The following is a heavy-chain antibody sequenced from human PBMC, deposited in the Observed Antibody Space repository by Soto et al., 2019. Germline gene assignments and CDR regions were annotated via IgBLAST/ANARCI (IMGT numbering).Heavy chain of an antibody. CDR2: ISTGDSPI. D-gene: IGHD3-10*01. Sequence: EVQLVESGGGLVQPGGSLRLSCAASGFTFSSYAMNWVRQAPGKGLEWVSYISTGDSPIYYADSVKGRFTISRDNAKNSLYLQMISLRDEDTAVYYCARVRFGELVWGQGTLVTVSS. CDR3: ARVRFGELV. J-gene: IGHJ4*02. CDR1: GFTFSSYA. V-gene: IGHV3-48*02.